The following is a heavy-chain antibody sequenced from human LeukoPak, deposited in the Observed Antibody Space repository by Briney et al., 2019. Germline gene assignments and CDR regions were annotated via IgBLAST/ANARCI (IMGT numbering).Heavy chain of an antibody. CDR1: GGSVSSSAYY. Sequence: SETLSLTCSVSGGSVSSSAYYWGWIRQPPGKGLEWIGSIHYSGNTYSNPSLRSRVTISEDTPKNQFSLKLTSVTAADTAVYYCARAGARYSSTEGYFDYWGQGALVAVSS. D-gene: IGHD6-13*01. V-gene: IGHV4-39*07. CDR2: IHYSGNT. CDR3: ARAGARYSSTEGYFDY. J-gene: IGHJ4*02.